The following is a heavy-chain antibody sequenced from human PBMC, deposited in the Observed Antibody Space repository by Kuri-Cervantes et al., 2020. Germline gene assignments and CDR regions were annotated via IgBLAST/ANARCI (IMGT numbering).Heavy chain of an antibody. D-gene: IGHD1-26*01. CDR3: ARSGSHRLFGY. J-gene: IGHJ4*02. V-gene: IGHV3-21*01. CDR2: ITGSTTYR. CDR1: GFTFSSHA. Sequence: ETLSLTCAASGFTFSSHAMTWVRQAPGKGLEWVSSITGSTTYRYYAGSVRGRFTISRDNAKNSLYLQMNSLRAEDTAVYYCARSGSHRLFGYWGQGTLVTVSS.